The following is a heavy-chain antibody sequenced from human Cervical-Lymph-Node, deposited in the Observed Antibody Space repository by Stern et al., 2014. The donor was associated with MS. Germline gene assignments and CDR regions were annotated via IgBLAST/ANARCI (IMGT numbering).Heavy chain of an antibody. J-gene: IGHJ4*02. D-gene: IGHD6-13*01. V-gene: IGHV3-33*01. CDR2: VWYDGSNP. CDR3: ASAYSSSHYYFDY. Sequence: VHLVESGGGVVQPGRSLRLSCAASGFSFSRYAMHWVRQAPGKGLESVALVWYDGSNPYLADSGTGRFTISRYNFKNSLYLQMNSLRAEDTAVYYCASAYSSSHYYFDYWGQGTLVTFSS. CDR1: GFSFSRYA.